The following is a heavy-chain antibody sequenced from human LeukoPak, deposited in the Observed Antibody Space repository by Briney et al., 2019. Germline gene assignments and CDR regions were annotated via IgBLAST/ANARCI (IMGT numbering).Heavy chain of an antibody. V-gene: IGHV4-31*03. CDR2: IYYSGST. CDR3: ARIGYSGYDYVDY. D-gene: IGHD5-12*01. J-gene: IGHJ4*02. CDR1: GGSISSGGYY. Sequence: PSETLSLTCTVSGGSISSGGYYWSWIRQHPGKGLEWIGYIYYSGSTYYNPSLKSRVTISVDTSKNQFSLKLSSVTAADTAAYYCARIGYSGYDYVDYWGQGTLVTVSS.